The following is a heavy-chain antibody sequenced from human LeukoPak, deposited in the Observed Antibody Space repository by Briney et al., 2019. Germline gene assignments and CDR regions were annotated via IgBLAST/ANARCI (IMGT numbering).Heavy chain of an antibody. Sequence: GASVKVSCKASGYTFTSYAMHWVRQAPGQRLEWMGWMNPNTGYTGYAHQFQGRITMTRNTAISTAYMDLSSLNSQDTAVYYCARSSAWAHFDNWGQGTLVSVSS. CDR1: GYTFTSYA. J-gene: IGHJ4*02. V-gene: IGHV1-8*02. CDR2: MNPNTGYT. CDR3: ARSSAWAHFDN. D-gene: IGHD2-15*01.